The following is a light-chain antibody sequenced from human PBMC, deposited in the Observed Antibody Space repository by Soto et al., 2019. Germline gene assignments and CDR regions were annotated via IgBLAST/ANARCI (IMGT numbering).Light chain of an antibody. CDR1: QSVSTW. V-gene: IGKV1-5*01. CDR3: QQYNDHQWT. CDR2: EAS. J-gene: IGKJ1*01. Sequence: DIQMTQSPSTLSASVGDRVTITCRPSQSVSTWLAWYQQKPGEAPNLLIYEASRLQSGVPSRFSGSASGREFTLTITNLQPDDVATYYCQQYNDHQWTVGQWTKVGTK.